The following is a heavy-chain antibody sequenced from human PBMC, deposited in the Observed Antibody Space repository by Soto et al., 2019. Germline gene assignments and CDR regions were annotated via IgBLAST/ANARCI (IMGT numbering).Heavy chain of an antibody. D-gene: IGHD3-16*01. V-gene: IGHV1-46*01. CDR2: INPNGGRT. J-gene: IGHJ5*01. CDR1: GYIFTSTW. Sequence: QVQLVQSGAEVKKPGASMKVSCKASGYIFTSTWMHWVRQAPGQGLEWMGIINPNGGRTIYADKFQGRVTMTRDTSTATDYMELSSLRSEDTAMYYCARDQSYSDTYWWLDSWGQGTLVTVSS. CDR3: ARDQSYSDTYWWLDS.